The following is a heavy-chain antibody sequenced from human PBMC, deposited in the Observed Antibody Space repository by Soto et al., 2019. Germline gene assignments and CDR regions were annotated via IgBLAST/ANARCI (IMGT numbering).Heavy chain of an antibody. J-gene: IGHJ4*02. Sequence: VQLVQSGAEVKKPGASVKVSCKASGYTFTSYAMHWVRQAPGQRLEWMGWINAGNGNTKYSQKFQGRVTITRDTSASTAYMELSSLRSEDTAVYYCARDQGSSGWFYFDYWGQGTLVTVSS. CDR3: ARDQGSSGWFYFDY. D-gene: IGHD6-19*01. CDR2: INAGNGNT. V-gene: IGHV1-3*01. CDR1: GYTFTSYA.